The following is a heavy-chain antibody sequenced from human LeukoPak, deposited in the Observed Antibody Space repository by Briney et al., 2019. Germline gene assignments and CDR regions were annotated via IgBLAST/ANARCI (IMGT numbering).Heavy chain of an antibody. CDR2: IYYSGST. D-gene: IGHD2-21*01. Sequence: SETLSLTCTVSGGSISSCDYYWSWIRQPPGKGLEWIGYIYYSGSTYYNPSLKSRVTISVDTSKNQFSLKLSSVTAADTAVYYCARGGGDCYFCDAFDIWGQGTMVTVSS. CDR1: GGSISSCDYY. V-gene: IGHV4-30-4*08. CDR3: ARGGGDCYFCDAFDI. J-gene: IGHJ3*02.